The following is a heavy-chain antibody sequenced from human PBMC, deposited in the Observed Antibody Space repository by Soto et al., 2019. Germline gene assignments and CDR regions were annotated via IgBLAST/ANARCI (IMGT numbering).Heavy chain of an antibody. CDR1: GFTLSDSS. J-gene: IGHJ3*02. D-gene: IGHD6-25*01. CDR2: FHAESGET. V-gene: IGHV1-24*01. Sequence: GASVKVSCKVSGFTLSDSSIHWVRQAPGKGLEWMGGFHAESGETIYSQKFQGRVTITRDTSASTAYMELSSLRSEDTAVYYCARGIAADAFDIWGQGTMVTVSS. CDR3: ARGIAADAFDI.